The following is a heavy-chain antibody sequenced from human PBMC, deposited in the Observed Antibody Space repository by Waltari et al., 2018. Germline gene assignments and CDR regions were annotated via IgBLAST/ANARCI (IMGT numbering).Heavy chain of an antibody. J-gene: IGHJ4*02. D-gene: IGHD2-21*02. V-gene: IGHV3-23*01. Sequence: EVQLLESGGDRVQPGGSLRLSCVASGSTFSSYAMSWVRQAPGKRLEWFSAITGSGSSTYYADSVKGRFTISRDNSKNTVYLQMDNLRADDTAVYYCLRPTVTPYWGQGTLVTVSS. CDR1: GSTFSSYA. CDR2: ITGSGSST. CDR3: LRPTVTPY.